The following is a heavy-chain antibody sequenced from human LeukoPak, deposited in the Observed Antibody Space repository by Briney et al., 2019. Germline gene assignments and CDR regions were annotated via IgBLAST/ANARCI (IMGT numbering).Heavy chain of an antibody. CDR3: ARNHYGSVDY. Sequence: TGGSLRLSCAASGFTFSSYWMHWVRQAPGKGLVWVSGINSDGSSTGYADSVKGRFTISRDNAKNTLYLQMNSLRPEDTAVYYCARNHYGSVDYWGQGTLVTVSS. V-gene: IGHV3-74*01. CDR1: GFTFSSYW. J-gene: IGHJ4*02. D-gene: IGHD3-10*01. CDR2: INSDGSST.